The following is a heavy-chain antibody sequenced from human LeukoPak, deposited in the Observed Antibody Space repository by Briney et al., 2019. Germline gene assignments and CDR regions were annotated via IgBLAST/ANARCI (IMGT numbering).Heavy chain of an antibody. D-gene: IGHD5-18*01. J-gene: IGHJ4*02. Sequence: GGSLRLSCAASGFSVSTNSITWVRQAPGKGLEWVSAISDSGGSTYYADSVKGRFTISRDNSKNTLFLQMNSLRAEDTAVYYCAKPPKYSFGYNSFDYWGQGTLVTVSS. CDR2: ISDSGGST. CDR1: GFSVSTNS. CDR3: AKPPKYSFGYNSFDY. V-gene: IGHV3-23*01.